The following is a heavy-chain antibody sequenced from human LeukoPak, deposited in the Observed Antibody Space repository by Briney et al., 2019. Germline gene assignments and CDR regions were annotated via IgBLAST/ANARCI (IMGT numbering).Heavy chain of an antibody. J-gene: IGHJ4*02. CDR2: ISGSGGST. V-gene: IGHV3-23*01. CDR3: ARQVVAALTNSYYFDY. Sequence: GGSLRLSCAASGFTFSSYAMSWVRQAPGKGLEWVSAISGSGGSTYYADSVKGRFTISRDNSKNTLYLQMNSLRAEDTAVYYCARQVVAALTNSYYFDYWGQGTLVTVSS. CDR1: GFTFSSYA. D-gene: IGHD2-15*01.